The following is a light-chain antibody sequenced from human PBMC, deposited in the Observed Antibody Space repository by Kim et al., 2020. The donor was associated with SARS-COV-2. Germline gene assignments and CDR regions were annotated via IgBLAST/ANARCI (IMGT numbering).Light chain of an antibody. CDR3: SSYTTSASYV. J-gene: IGLJ1*01. Sequence: GHSITISCTGSNIDIVHANYVSWYQQYPGKSPKLMIFNVSQRPSGISNRFSGSKSGDTASLTISVLQAEDEADYYCSSYTTSASYVFGTGTKVTVL. CDR1: NIDIVHANY. V-gene: IGLV2-14*04. CDR2: NVS.